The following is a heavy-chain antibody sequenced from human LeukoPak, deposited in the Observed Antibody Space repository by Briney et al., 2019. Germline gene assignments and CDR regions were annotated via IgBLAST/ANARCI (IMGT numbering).Heavy chain of an antibody. CDR3: VRSMDV. CDR1: GIAFSNYW. CDR2: INQDGSQK. V-gene: IGHV3-7*01. Sequence: TGGSLRLSCAASGIAFSNYWMHWVRQAPGKGLEWVANINQDGSQKYYVDSVKGRFSISRDNVEASLFLQMNSVRVEDTALYYCVRSMDVWGQGTMVTVSS. J-gene: IGHJ6*02.